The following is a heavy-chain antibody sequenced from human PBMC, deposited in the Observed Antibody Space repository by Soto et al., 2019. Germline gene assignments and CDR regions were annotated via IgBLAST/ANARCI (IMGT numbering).Heavy chain of an antibody. CDR2: INPTGGST. J-gene: IGHJ4*02. D-gene: IGHD3-3*01. Sequence: QVQLVQSGAEVKKPGASVKVSCKASGYTFTSYYMHWVRQAPGQGLEWMGIINPTGGSTSYAQKVQGRVTITRDTSTSTVYMEVSSLRSEDTAVYYCARALGYDFWSGYYPTFDYWGQGTLVTVSS. CDR1: GYTFTSYY. V-gene: IGHV1-46*01. CDR3: ARALGYDFWSGYYPTFDY.